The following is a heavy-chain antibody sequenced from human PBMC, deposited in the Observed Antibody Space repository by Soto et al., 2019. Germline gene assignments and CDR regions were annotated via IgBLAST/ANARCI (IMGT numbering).Heavy chain of an antibody. CDR3: ERGMTPTGAPAWYYIDS. D-gene: IGHD1-1*01. J-gene: IGHJ4*02. V-gene: IGHV4-30-2*01. CDR2: IYHSGST. CDR1: GGSLSSGGYS. Sequence: SETVSLTCTVSGGSLSSGGYSWRWIRQPPGKGLEWIVYIYHSGSTYYNPSLKSRVTISLDRSKNQFSRKLSSVTSADTALYYCERGMTPTGAPAWYYIDSWGQGTLVTVSS.